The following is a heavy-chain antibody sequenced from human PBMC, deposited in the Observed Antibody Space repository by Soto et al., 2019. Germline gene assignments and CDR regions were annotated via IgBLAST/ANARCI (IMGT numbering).Heavy chain of an antibody. V-gene: IGHV1-69*13. CDR2: IIPIFGTA. CDR3: ARGGYYDSSGSRNFHYYGLDV. D-gene: IGHD3-22*01. CDR1: GGTFSSYA. Sequence: SVKVSCKASGGTFSSYAISWVRQAPGQGLEWMGGIIPIFGTANYAQKFQGRVTITADESTRTAYMELRSLRSDDTAVYYCARGGYYDSSGSRNFHYYGLDVWGQGTTVTVSS. J-gene: IGHJ6*01.